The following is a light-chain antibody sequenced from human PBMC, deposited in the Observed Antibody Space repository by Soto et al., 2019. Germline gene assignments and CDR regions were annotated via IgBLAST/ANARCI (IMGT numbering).Light chain of an antibody. V-gene: IGLV1-40*01. CDR3: QSYDDSLSVHYV. CDR2: GNT. J-gene: IGLJ1*01. Sequence: QSVLTQPPSVSGAPGQRVTISCTGGSSNIGSTYDVQWYQQLPGTAPKLLIHGNTNRPSGVPDRFSGSKSGTSASLAITGLQADDEADYYCQSYDDSLSVHYVFGTGTKLTVL. CDR1: SSNIGSTYD.